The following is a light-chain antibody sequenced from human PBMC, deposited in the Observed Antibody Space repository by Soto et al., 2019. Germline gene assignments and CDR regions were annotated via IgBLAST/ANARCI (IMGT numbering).Light chain of an antibody. CDR3: QQTYNSPLT. CDR2: AAS. Sequence: DIQMTLSPSSLSASLEDRVTITCRASQSISRYLNWYQQKPGKAPKFLIYAASSLESGVPSRFGGSGSGTDFTLTISSLQPEDFAVYYCQQTYNSPLTFGQGTKVDI. CDR1: QSISRY. V-gene: IGKV1-39*01. J-gene: IGKJ1*01.